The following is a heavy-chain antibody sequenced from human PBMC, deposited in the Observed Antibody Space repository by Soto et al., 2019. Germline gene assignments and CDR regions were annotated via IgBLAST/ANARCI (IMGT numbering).Heavy chain of an antibody. CDR2: ISDEGDNT. CDR1: GCSFIIYG. J-gene: IGHJ4*02. V-gene: IGHV3-64D*06. CDR3: VKDRFSSGWGGDY. Sequence: GGSRRLSCSASGCSFIIYGMHWVRQAPGKGLAYVSGISDEGDNTYYADSVKGRLTSSRDNSKNTLYLQMSSLRAEDTAVYFCVKDRFSSGWGGDYWGQGT. D-gene: IGHD6-19*01.